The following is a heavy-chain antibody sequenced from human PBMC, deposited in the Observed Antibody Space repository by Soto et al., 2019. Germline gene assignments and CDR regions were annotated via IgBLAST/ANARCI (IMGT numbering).Heavy chain of an antibody. J-gene: IGHJ6*02. V-gene: IGHV4-34*01. CDR3: ARGSEGYYYYYGMDV. CDR1: GGSFSGYY. CDR2: INHGGST. Sequence: PSETLSLTCAVYGGSFSGYYWSWIRQPPGKGLEWIGEINHGGSTNYNPSLKSRVTISVDTSKNQFSLKLSSVTAADTAVYYCARGSEGYYYYYGMDVWGQGTTVTVSS.